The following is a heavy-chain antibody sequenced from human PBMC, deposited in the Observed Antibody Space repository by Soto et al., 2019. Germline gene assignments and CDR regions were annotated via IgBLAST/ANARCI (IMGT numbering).Heavy chain of an antibody. V-gene: IGHV4-59*01. Sequence: PSETLSLTCTVSGGSISGYYWSWIRQPPGKGLEWIGYIYYSGSTNYNPSLKSRVTISVDTSKNQFSLKLSSVTAADTAVYYCARDNGYSYGYTLDHWGQGTLVTVS. CDR3: ARDNGYSYGYTLDH. J-gene: IGHJ4*02. D-gene: IGHD5-18*01. CDR1: GGSISGYY. CDR2: IYYSGST.